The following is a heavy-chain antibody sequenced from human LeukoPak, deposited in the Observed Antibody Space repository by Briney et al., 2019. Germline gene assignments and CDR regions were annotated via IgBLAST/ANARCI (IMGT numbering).Heavy chain of an antibody. CDR2: INHSGST. CDR3: ARDRGMYSSSWYGSYYMDV. CDR1: GGSFSGYY. Sequence: SETLSLTCAVYGGSFSGYYWSWIRQPPGKGLEWIGEINHSGSTNYNPSLKSRVTISVDTSKNQFSLKLRSVTAADTAVYYCARDRGMYSSSWYGSYYMDVWGKGTTVTISS. V-gene: IGHV4-34*01. D-gene: IGHD6-13*01. J-gene: IGHJ6*03.